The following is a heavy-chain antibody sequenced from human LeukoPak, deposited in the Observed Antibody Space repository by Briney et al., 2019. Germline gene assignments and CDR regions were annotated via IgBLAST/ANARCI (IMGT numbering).Heavy chain of an antibody. D-gene: IGHD5-24*01. CDR3: AKDIQLST. V-gene: IGHV3-23*01. CDR2: IGASGEST. J-gene: IGHJ3*01. Sequence: GGSLRLSCAASGFTFSVAAMTWVRQAPGKGLEWVSLIGASGESTYYADSVKGRFTISRDNSKNTLSLQMRSQRVEDTSMYFCAKDIQLSTWGLGTMVTVSS. CDR1: GFTFSVAA.